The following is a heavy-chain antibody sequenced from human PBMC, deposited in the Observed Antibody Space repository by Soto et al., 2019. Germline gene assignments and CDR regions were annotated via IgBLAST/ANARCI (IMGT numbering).Heavy chain of an antibody. CDR3: AKEHAVAVVVDY. Sequence: QVQLVESGGGVVQPGRSLRLSCAASGFSFSSFGMHWVRQAPGKGLEWVAVTSYDGRNKYYADSVKGRITISRDNSKNTLDLQMNSLRAEDTAVYYCAKEHAVAVVVDYWGQGTLVTVSS. V-gene: IGHV3-30*18. CDR2: TSYDGRNK. CDR1: GFSFSSFG. D-gene: IGHD2-15*01. J-gene: IGHJ4*02.